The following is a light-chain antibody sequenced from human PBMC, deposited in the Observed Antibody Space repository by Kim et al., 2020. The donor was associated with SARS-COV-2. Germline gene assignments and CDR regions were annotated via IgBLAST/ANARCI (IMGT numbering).Light chain of an antibody. CDR3: QQSFSTPHT. Sequence: DIQMTQSPSSLSASVGDRVTITCRASHSISGYLNWYHQKPGKVPKLLIYATSTLQAGVPSRFSGSESGTDFTLTISSLQPEDFATYYCQQSFSTPHTFGQGTKLE. CDR1: HSISGY. V-gene: IGKV1-39*01. CDR2: ATS. J-gene: IGKJ2*01.